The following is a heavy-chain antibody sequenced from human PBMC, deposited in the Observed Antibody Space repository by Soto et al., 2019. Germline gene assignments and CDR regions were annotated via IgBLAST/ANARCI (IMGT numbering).Heavy chain of an antibody. CDR1: GFTFSSYS. CDR2: ISSSSSYI. V-gene: IGHV3-21*01. D-gene: IGHD5-18*01. CDR3: ARGDPGALQLYYYYGMDV. Sequence: EVQLVESGGGLVKPGGSLRLSCAASGFTFSSYSMNWVRQAPGKGLEWVSSISSSSSYIYYADSVKGRFTISRDNAKNSLYLQMNSLRAEDTAVYYCARGDPGALQLYYYYGMDVWGQGTTVTVSS. J-gene: IGHJ6*02.